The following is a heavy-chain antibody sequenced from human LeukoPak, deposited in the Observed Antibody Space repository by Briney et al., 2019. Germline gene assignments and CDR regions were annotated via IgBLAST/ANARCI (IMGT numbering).Heavy chain of an antibody. D-gene: IGHD1-26*01. CDR3: ARDGRLSYYYGMDV. CDR1: GGSISSYY. J-gene: IGHJ6*02. V-gene: IGHV4-4*07. Sequence: DPSETLSLTCTASGGSISSYYWSWIRQPAGKGLEWIGRIYPSGSTNYNPSLTSRVTMSVDTSKNQFSLKLSSVTAADTAVYYCARDGRLSYYYGMDVWGQGTTVTVSS. CDR2: IYPSGST.